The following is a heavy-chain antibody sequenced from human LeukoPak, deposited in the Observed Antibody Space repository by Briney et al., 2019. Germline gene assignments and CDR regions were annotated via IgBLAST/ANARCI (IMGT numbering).Heavy chain of an antibody. V-gene: IGHV3-21*01. CDR3: ARDKGPYCSSTSCHVRSPDY. J-gene: IGHJ4*02. Sequence: PGGSLRLSCAASGFTFSSYSMNWVRQAPGKGLEWVSSISSSSSYIYYADSVKGRFTISRDNAKNSLYLQMNSLRAEDTAVYYCARDKGPYCSSTSCHVRSPDYWGQGTLVTVSS. CDR1: GFTFSSYS. CDR2: ISSSSSYI. D-gene: IGHD2-2*01.